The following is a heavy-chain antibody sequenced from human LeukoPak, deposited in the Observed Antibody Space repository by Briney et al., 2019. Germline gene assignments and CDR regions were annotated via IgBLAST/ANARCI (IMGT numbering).Heavy chain of an antibody. J-gene: IGHJ1*01. D-gene: IGHD3-3*01. Sequence: GGFLRLSCAASGFTFSSYSMNWVRQAPGKGLEWVSSISSSSSYIYYADSVKGRFTISRDNAKNSLYLQMNSLRAEDTAVYYCARDAHDFWSGYALFQHWGQGTLVTVSS. V-gene: IGHV3-21*01. CDR2: ISSSSSYI. CDR1: GFTFSSYS. CDR3: ARDAHDFWSGYALFQH.